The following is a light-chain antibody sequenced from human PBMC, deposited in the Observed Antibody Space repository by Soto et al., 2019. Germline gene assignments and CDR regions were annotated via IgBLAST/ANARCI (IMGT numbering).Light chain of an antibody. CDR2: EVN. V-gene: IGLV2-14*01. CDR1: SDDIGDYSY. CDR3: QVWDSYSDHVV. Sequence: QSVLTQPASVSGSPGQSITISCTGTSDDIGDYSYVSWYQQHPGKAPKLILYEVNNRPSGIPERFSGSNSGNTATLTISRVDAGDEADYFCQVWDSYSDHVVFGGGTKLTVL. J-gene: IGLJ2*01.